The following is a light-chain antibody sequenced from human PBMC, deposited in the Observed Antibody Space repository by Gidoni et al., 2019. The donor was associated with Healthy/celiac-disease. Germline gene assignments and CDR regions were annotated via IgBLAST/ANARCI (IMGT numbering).Light chain of an antibody. J-gene: IGKJ5*01. CDR3: QQSYSTIT. Sequence: DIQMTQSPSSLSASVGDRVTITCRASQSISSYLNWYQQKPGKAPKLLIYAASSLQSGVPSRFSGSGSWTDFTLTISSLQPDYFATYYCQQSYSTITFGQGTRLEIK. CDR1: QSISSY. CDR2: AAS. V-gene: IGKV1-39*01.